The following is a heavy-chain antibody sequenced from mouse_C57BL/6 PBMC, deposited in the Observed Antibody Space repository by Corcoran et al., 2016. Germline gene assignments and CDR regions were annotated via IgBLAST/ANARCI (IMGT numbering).Heavy chain of an antibody. CDR2: INPNNGGT. CDR1: GYTFTDYY. Sequence: EVQLQQSGPVLVKPGASVKISCKASGYTFTDYYMNWVKQSHGKSLEWIGDINPNNGGTSYNQKFKGKATLTVDKSSSTAYMELRSLTSEDSAVYYCARGGYYDYAFDYWGQGTTLTVSS. J-gene: IGHJ2*01. D-gene: IGHD2-4*01. V-gene: IGHV1-26*01. CDR3: ARGGYYDYAFDY.